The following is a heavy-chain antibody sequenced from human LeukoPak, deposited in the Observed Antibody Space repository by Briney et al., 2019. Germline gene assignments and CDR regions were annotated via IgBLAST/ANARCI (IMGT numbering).Heavy chain of an antibody. CDR3: ARGIRWSDY. CDR1: GGSISSYH. V-gene: IGHV4-59*01. J-gene: IGHJ4*02. CDR2: ISNSGST. Sequence: SETLSLTCTVSGGSISSYHWSWIRQPPGKGLEWIGCISNSGSTSYNPSLKSRLTISEDTSKNQFSLKLSSVTAADTAVYYCARGIRWSDYWGQGTLVTVSS. D-gene: IGHD4-23*01.